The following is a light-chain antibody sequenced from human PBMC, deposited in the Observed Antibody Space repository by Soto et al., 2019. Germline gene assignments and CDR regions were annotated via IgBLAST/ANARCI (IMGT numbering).Light chain of an antibody. Sequence: QSALTQPPSVSGSHGQSVAISCTETSSDVGSYNRVSWYQQPPGTAPKVMIYEVSNRPSGVPDRFSGSKSGNTASLTISGLQAEDEADYYCSSYTSSSTYVFGTGTKVTVL. V-gene: IGLV2-18*02. J-gene: IGLJ1*01. CDR1: SSDVGSYNR. CDR2: EVS. CDR3: SSYTSSSTYV.